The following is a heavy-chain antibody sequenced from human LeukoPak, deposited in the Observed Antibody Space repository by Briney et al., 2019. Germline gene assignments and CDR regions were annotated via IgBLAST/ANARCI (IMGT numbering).Heavy chain of an antibody. D-gene: IGHD3-10*01. Sequence: KSGGSLRLSCAASGFTFSSYSMNWVRQAPGKGLEWVSSISSSSSYIYYADSVKGRFTISRDNAKNSLYLQMNSLRAEDTAVYYCARGASFGETIFHSDYWGQGTLVTVSS. V-gene: IGHV3-21*01. J-gene: IGHJ4*02. CDR1: GFTFSSYS. CDR3: ARGASFGETIFHSDY. CDR2: ISSSSSYI.